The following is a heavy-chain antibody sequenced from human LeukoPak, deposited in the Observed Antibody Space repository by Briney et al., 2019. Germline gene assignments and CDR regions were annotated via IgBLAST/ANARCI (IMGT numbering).Heavy chain of an antibody. CDR1: GYTFTSYY. V-gene: IGHV1-46*01. Sequence: GASVKVSCKASGYTFTSYYMHWVRQAPGQGLEWMGIINPSGGSTSYAQKFQGRVTMTGDTSTSTVYMELSSLRSEDTAVYYCAGDLRCSSTSCYGEGHDAFDIWGQGTMVTVSS. D-gene: IGHD2-2*01. CDR2: INPSGGST. J-gene: IGHJ3*02. CDR3: AGDLRCSSTSCYGEGHDAFDI.